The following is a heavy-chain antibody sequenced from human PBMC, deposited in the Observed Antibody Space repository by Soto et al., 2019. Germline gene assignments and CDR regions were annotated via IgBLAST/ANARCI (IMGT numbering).Heavy chain of an antibody. CDR1: GGSISSYY. V-gene: IGHV4-59*01. CDR2: IYNSGST. Sequence: PSETLSLTCTVSGGSISSYYWSWIRQPPGKGLEWIGYIYNSGSTNYNPPLKSRVTISVDTSKNQFSLKLSSVTAADTAVYYCGKKDSGAYGDHFAYGGQGALVPVPS. CDR3: GKKDSGAYGDHFAY. D-gene: IGHD1-26*01. J-gene: IGHJ4*02.